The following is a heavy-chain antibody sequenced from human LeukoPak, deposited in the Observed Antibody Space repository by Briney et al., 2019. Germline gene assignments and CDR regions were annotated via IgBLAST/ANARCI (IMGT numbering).Heavy chain of an antibody. CDR1: GFTFSSYS. D-gene: IGHD1-26*01. CDR2: ISSSSSYI. J-gene: IGHJ4*02. Sequence: GGSLRLSCAASGFTFSSYSMNWVRQAPGKGLEWVSSISSSSSYIYYADSVKGRFTISRDNAKNSLYLQMNSLRAEDTALYYCAKDVGAWYYFDYWGQGTLVTVSS. V-gene: IGHV3-21*04. CDR3: AKDVGAWYYFDY.